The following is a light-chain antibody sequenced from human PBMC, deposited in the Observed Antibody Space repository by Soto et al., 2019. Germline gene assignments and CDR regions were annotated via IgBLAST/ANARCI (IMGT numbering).Light chain of an antibody. V-gene: IGKV3-20*01. J-gene: IGKJ1*01. Sequence: PGEGATLSCRASQSVRYNYLAWYQQKPGQAPRLLIYGVSTRATGIPDRFSGSGSGTDFTLTISRLDPEDFAVYYCQQYGTSPRTFGQGTKVDIK. CDR1: QSVRYNY. CDR2: GVS. CDR3: QQYGTSPRT.